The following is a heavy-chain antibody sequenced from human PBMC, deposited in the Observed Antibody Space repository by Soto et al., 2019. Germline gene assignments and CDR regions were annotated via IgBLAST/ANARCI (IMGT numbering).Heavy chain of an antibody. CDR3: ARSYYCSVIYYFDY. Sequence: QVQLVQSGAEVMKPGAGVKISCKASGYAFTSYAMHWVRQASGQRIEWMGWMNAGNGNTKYSQKFQGRVTITRDTSASTAYMELSSLRSEDTAVYYCARSYYCSVIYYFDYWGQGTLVTVSS. CDR1: GYAFTSYA. J-gene: IGHJ4*02. D-gene: IGHD3-10*01. CDR2: MNAGNGNT. V-gene: IGHV1-3*01.